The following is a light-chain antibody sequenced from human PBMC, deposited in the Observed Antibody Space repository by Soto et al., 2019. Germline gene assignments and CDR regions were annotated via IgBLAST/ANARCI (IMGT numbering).Light chain of an antibody. CDR3: QQRKNWQVT. CDR2: AAS. Sequence: EIVLTQSPGTLSLSPGERATLSCRASQSVSSSHLAWYQHKPGQAPRLLIYAASSRATGSPDRFSGGGSGTDFTLTISRLEPEDFAVYYCQQRKNWQVTFGQGTRLEIK. V-gene: IGKV3D-20*02. CDR1: QSVSSSH. J-gene: IGKJ5*01.